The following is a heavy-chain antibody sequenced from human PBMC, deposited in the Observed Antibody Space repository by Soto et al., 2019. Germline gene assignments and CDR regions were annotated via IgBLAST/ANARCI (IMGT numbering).Heavy chain of an antibody. Sequence: QLQLQESGSGLVKPSQTLSLTCAVSGGSISSGGYSWSWIRQPPGKGLEWIGYIYHSGSTYYNPSLKSRVTISVDRSKNQFSLNLGSVTAADTAVYYCARGSPMVRGVPYYFDYWGQGTLVTVSS. CDR1: GGSISSGGYS. V-gene: IGHV4-30-2*01. J-gene: IGHJ4*02. D-gene: IGHD3-10*01. CDR2: IYHSGST. CDR3: ARGSPMVRGVPYYFDY.